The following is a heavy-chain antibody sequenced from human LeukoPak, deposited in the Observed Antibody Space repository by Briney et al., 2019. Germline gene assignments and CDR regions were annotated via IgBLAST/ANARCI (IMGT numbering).Heavy chain of an antibody. D-gene: IGHD2-15*01. CDR2: ISGSGGST. V-gene: IGHV3-23*01. J-gene: IGHJ3*02. Sequence: GGSLRLSCAASGFTFSSYAMSWVRQAPGKGLEWVSAISGSGGSTYYADSAKGRFTISRDNSKNTLYLQMNSLRAEDTAVYYCAKDRCSGGSCYNAFDIWGQGTMVTVSS. CDR3: AKDRCSGGSCYNAFDI. CDR1: GFTFSSYA.